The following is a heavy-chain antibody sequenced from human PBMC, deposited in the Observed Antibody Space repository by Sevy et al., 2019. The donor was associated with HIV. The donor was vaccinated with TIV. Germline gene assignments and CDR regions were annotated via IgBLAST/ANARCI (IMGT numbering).Heavy chain of an antibody. V-gene: IGHV3-23*01. CDR2: ISGSGGST. CDR1: GFTFSSYA. CDR3: AKDREITMIVVVITVSAFDI. J-gene: IGHJ3*02. D-gene: IGHD3-22*01. Sequence: GGSLRLSCAASGFTFSSYAMSWVRQAPGKGLEWVSAISGSGGSTYYADSVKGRFTISRDNSKNTLYMQMNSLRAEDRAVYYCAKDREITMIVVVITVSAFDIWGQGTMVTVSS.